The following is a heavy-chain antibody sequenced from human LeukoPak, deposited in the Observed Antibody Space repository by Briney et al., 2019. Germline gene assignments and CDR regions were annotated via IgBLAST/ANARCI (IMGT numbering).Heavy chain of an antibody. Sequence: SVKVSCKASGGTFGSYAISWVRQAPGQGLEWMGGIIPIFGTANYAQKFQGRVTITTDESTSTAYMELSSLRSEDTAAYYCARTYTAAGMDYYYYMDVWGKGTTVTVSS. CDR3: ARTYTAAGMDYYYYMDV. D-gene: IGHD6-13*01. V-gene: IGHV1-69*05. J-gene: IGHJ6*03. CDR1: GGTFGSYA. CDR2: IIPIFGTA.